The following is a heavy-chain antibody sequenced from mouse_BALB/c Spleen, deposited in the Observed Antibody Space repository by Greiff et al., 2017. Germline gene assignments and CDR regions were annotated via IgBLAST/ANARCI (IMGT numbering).Heavy chain of an antibody. V-gene: IGHV2-6-2*01. CDR3: ATYCVFYAMDY. CDR1: GFSLTSYG. CDR2: IWSDGST. Sequence: VKLMESGPDLVAPSQSLSITCTVSGFSLTSYGVHWVRQPPGKGLEWLVVIWSDGSTTYNSALKSRLSISKDNSKSQVFLKMNSLQTDDTAMYYCATYCVFYAMDYWCQGPSVPVSS. J-gene: IGHJ4*01.